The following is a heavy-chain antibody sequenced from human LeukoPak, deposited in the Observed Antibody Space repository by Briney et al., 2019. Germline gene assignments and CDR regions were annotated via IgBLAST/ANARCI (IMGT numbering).Heavy chain of an antibody. CDR2: IRYDGSNK. V-gene: IGHV3-30*02. CDR1: GFTFSSYG. Sequence: GGSLRLSCAASGFTFSSYGMHWVRQAPGKGLEWVAFIRYDGSNKYYADSVKGRFTISRDSSKNTLYLQMNSLRAEDTAVYYCAKDWGVVVPAATYYFDYWGQGTLVTVSS. CDR3: AKDWGVVVPAATYYFDY. J-gene: IGHJ4*02. D-gene: IGHD2-2*01.